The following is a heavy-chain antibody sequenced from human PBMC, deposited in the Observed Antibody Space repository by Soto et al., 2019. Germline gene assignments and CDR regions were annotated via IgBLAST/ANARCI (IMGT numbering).Heavy chain of an antibody. CDR2: ISSSSSYT. Sequence: QVQLVESGGGLVKPGGSLRLSCAASGFTFSDYYMSWIRQAPGKGLEWVSYISSSSSYTNYADSVKGRFTISRDNAENALYLQMNSLEAEDTSVYYCARDHNQYSGHDYVDYWGQVTLVTVSS. CDR1: GFTFSDYY. CDR3: ARDHNQYSGHDYVDY. D-gene: IGHD5-12*01. J-gene: IGHJ4*02. V-gene: IGHV3-11*05.